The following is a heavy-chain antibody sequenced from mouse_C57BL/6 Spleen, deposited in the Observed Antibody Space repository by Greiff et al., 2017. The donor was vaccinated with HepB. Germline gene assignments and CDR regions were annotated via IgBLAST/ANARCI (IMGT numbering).Heavy chain of an antibody. J-gene: IGHJ1*03. D-gene: IGHD1-1*01. CDR1: GYTFTSYW. CDR2: IDPSDSYT. Sequence: QVQLQQPGAELVKPGASVKLSCKASGYTFTSYWMQWVKQRPGQGLEWIGEIDPSDSYTNYNQKFKGKATLTVDTSSSTAYMQLSSLTSEDSAVYYCARGAVPWYVDVWGTGTTVTVSS. V-gene: IGHV1-50*01. CDR3: ARGAVPWYVDV.